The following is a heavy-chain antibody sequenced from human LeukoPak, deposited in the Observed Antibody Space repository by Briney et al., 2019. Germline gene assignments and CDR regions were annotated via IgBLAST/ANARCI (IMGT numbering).Heavy chain of an antibody. V-gene: IGHV3-23*01. CDR2: ISGSGGST. Sequence: GGSLRLSCAASGFTFSSCAMSWVRQAPGKGLEWVSAISGSGGSTYYADSVKGRFTISRDNSKNTLYLQMNSLRAEDTAVYYCAKDRLVVPAAATYFDYWGQGTLVIVSS. CDR3: AKDRLVVPAAATYFDY. CDR1: GFTFSSCA. D-gene: IGHD2-2*01. J-gene: IGHJ4*02.